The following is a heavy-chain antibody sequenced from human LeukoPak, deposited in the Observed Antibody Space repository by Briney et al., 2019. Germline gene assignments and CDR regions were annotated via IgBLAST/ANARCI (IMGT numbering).Heavy chain of an antibody. V-gene: IGHV4-34*01. J-gene: IGHJ6*02. Sequence: SETLSLTCAVYGGSFSGYYWSWIRQPPGKGLEWIGEINHSGSTNYNPSPKSRVTISVDTSKNQFSLKLSSVTAADTAVYYCARDRDVLPHYYYGMDVWGQGTTVTVSS. CDR2: INHSGST. D-gene: IGHD3-10*01. CDR3: ARDRDVLPHYYYGMDV. CDR1: GGSFSGYY.